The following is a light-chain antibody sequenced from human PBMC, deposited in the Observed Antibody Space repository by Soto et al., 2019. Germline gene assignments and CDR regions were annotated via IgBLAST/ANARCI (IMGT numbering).Light chain of an antibody. J-gene: IGLJ7*01. CDR3: GTWDSSLSAAV. Sequence: QSVLTQPPSVSAAPGQKVTISCSGSSSNIGNNYLSCYHHLPETAPKLLIYDNNKRPSGIPDRFSGSKSGTSATLGITGLQTGDEADYYCGTWDSSLSAAVFGGGTQLTVL. V-gene: IGLV1-51*01. CDR2: DNN. CDR1: SSNIGNNY.